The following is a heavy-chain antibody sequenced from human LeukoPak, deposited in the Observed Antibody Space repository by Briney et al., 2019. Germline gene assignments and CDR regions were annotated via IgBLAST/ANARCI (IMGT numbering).Heavy chain of an antibody. J-gene: IGHJ3*01. D-gene: IGHD3-10*01. V-gene: IGHV1-69*06. CDR3: AREGEYYAESGNLIDAADV. CDR1: GGTFTHFV. Sequence: ASVKVSCKASGGTFTHFVISWLRQAPGQGLEWMGGIAPISGTPVYAQKFQDRVNVTADTSTNTAYMEMSSLTSEDTAMYYCAREGEYYAESGNLIDAADVWGQGTMVIVSA. CDR2: IAPISGTP.